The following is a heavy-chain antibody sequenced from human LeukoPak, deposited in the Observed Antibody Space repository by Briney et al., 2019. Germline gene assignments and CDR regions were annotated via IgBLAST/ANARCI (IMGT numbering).Heavy chain of an antibody. CDR2: IYHSGST. CDR3: ARVATTTNPPQRPFDY. D-gene: IGHD5-12*01. V-gene: IGHV4-38-2*01. CDR1: GYSINSGYC. Sequence: PSETLSLTCAVSGYSINSGYCWGWSRPPPGKGREWIGIIYHSGSTYYNPSLKSRVTISVDTSKNQFSLKLSSVTAADTAVYYCARVATTTNPPQRPFDYWGQGTLVTVSS. J-gene: IGHJ4*02.